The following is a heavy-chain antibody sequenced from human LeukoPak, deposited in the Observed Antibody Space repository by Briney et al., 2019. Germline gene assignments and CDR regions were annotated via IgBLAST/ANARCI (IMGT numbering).Heavy chain of an antibody. CDR1: GFTFSSYG. D-gene: IGHD1-26*01. J-gene: IGHJ4*02. V-gene: IGHV3-30*02. CDR2: IRYDGSNE. CDR3: AKDRSGSSTRAFDY. Sequence: GGSLRLSCAASGFTFSSYGMHWVRQAPGKGLEWVAFIRYDGSNEFYADSVKGRFTISRDNSKNTPYLQMNSLRAEDTAVYYCAKDRSGSSTRAFDYWGQGTLVTVSS.